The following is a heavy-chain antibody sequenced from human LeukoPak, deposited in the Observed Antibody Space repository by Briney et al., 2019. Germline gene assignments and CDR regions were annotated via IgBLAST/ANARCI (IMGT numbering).Heavy chain of an antibody. CDR1: GYTLTELS. D-gene: IGHD3-10*01. V-gene: IGHV1-24*01. CDR2: FDPEDGET. Sequence: ASVKVSCKVSGYTLTELSMHWVRQAPGKGLEWMGGFDPEDGETIYAQKFQGRVTMTEDTSTDTAYMELSSLRSEDTAVYYCATGLLYGSGVGFFDYWGQGTLVTVSS. CDR3: ATGLLYGSGVGFFDY. J-gene: IGHJ4*02.